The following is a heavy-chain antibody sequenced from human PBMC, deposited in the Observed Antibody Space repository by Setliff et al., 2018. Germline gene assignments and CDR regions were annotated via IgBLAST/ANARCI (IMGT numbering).Heavy chain of an antibody. V-gene: IGHV7-4-1*02. CDR2: INTYTGSP. CDR3: ARGPLHYDFWSGYYTVSWFDP. CDR1: GYTFTSYG. D-gene: IGHD3-3*01. Sequence: ASVKVSCKASGYTFTSYGISWVRQAPGQGLEWMRWINTYTGSPTYAQGFTGRFVFSLDTSVSTAYLQISSLKAEDTDVYYCARGPLHYDFWSGYYTVSWFDPWGQGALVTVSS. J-gene: IGHJ5*02.